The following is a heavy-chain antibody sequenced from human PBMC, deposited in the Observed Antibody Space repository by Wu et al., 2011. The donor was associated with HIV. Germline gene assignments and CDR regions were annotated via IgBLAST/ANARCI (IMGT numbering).Heavy chain of an antibody. CDR3: AFGGGEILNMYYFNF. J-gene: IGHJ4*02. CDR1: GYTFSSYD. Sequence: QVQLVQSGAEVKKPGASVKVSCKASGYTFSSYDINWVRQATGQGLEWMGRITPIFGSTNFIQKFRGRLTITADESTSTVYMQLSSLKSDDTAVYYCAFGGGEILNMYYFNFWGQGTLVKVSS. D-gene: IGHD3-3*01. V-gene: IGHV1-69*18. CDR2: ITPIFGST.